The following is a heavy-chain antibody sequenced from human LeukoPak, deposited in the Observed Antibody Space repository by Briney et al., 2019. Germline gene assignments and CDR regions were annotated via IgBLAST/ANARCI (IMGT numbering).Heavy chain of an antibody. CDR1: GFTFSSYG. V-gene: IGHV3-33*01. CDR3: ARVEGSGWPYAFDI. D-gene: IGHD6-19*01. CDR2: IWCDGSNK. Sequence: GGSLRLSCAASGFTFSSYGMHWVRQAPGKGLEWVAFIWCDGSNKYYGDSAKGRFTISRDNSKNTLYLQMNSLRAEDTAVYYCARVEGSGWPYAFDIWGQGTMVTVSS. J-gene: IGHJ3*02.